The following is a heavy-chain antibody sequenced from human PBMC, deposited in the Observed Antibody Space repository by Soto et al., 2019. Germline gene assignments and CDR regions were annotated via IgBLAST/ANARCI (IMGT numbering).Heavy chain of an antibody. D-gene: IGHD3-3*01. J-gene: IGHJ6*02. Sequence: ASVKVSCKASGYTFTSYGTSRVRQAPGQGLERMGWISAYNGNTNYAQKHQGRVTMTTDTSTSTAYMELRSLRSDDTAVYYCARDKARKDYDFWSGYWTPYSPYCTDVCGQGIMVTLSS. CDR1: GYTFTSYG. CDR3: ARDKARKDYDFWSGYWTPYSPYCTDV. CDR2: ISAYNGNT. V-gene: IGHV1-18*01.